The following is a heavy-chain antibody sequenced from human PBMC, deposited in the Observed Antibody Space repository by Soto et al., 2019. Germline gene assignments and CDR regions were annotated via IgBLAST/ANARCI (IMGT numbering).Heavy chain of an antibody. J-gene: IGHJ4*02. D-gene: IGHD1-26*01. CDR2: IYYSGST. Sequence: SETLSLTCTVSGGSVSSGSYYWSWIRQPPGKGLEWIGYIYYSGSTNYNPSLKSRVTISVDTSKNQFSLKLSSVTAADTAVYYCARGGYSGSSVDYWGQGTLVTVPQ. CDR3: ARGGYSGSSVDY. CDR1: GGSVSSGSYY. V-gene: IGHV4-61*01.